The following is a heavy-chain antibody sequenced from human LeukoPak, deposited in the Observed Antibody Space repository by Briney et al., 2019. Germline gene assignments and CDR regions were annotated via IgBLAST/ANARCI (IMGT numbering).Heavy chain of an antibody. CDR3: AKEGGGGRCHDCAWFDA. D-gene: IGHD2-15*01. Sequence: GGSLRLSCAASGFAFSTYGMHWVRQAPGMGLEWVASISYDVSNKHYADSVKGRFTISRDNPKNTLYLQMNSLRAEDTAVYYCAKEGGGGRCHDCAWFDAWGQGTLVTVSS. J-gene: IGHJ5*02. CDR1: GFAFSTYG. CDR2: ISYDVSNK. V-gene: IGHV3-30*18.